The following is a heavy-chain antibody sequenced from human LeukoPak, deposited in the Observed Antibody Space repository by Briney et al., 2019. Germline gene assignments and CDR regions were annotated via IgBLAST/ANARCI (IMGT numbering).Heavy chain of an antibody. D-gene: IGHD3-3*01. Sequence: GGSLRLSCAASGFSFSIHDMTWVRQAPGKGLEWVSTISNSDNSTYYADSVKGRFTFSRDNSKNTLYLQMNSLRAEDAAIYYCAKGLGVVIDFLVFDNWGQGTLVTVSS. J-gene: IGHJ4*02. CDR3: AKGLGVVIDFLVFDN. CDR1: GFSFSIHD. CDR2: ISNSDNST. V-gene: IGHV3-23*01.